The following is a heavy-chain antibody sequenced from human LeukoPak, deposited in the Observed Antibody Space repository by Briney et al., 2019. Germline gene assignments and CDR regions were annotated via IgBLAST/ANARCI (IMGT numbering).Heavy chain of an antibody. Sequence: PGGSLRLSCAASGFTLSGYGMHWVGQAPGKGLEWVSFIRYDGSDKYYADSVKGRFTISRGNSKNTLYLQMNSLRVEDTAVYYCAAINMAQLPNSVYWGQGALVTVSS. CDR3: AAINMAQLPNSVY. CDR1: GFTLSGYG. D-gene: IGHD5-24*01. J-gene: IGHJ4*02. V-gene: IGHV3-30*02. CDR2: IRYDGSDK.